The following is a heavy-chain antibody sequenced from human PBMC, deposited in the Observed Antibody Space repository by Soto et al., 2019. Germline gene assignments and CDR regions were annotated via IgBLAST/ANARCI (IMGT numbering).Heavy chain of an antibody. CDR3: AKPSYISGWQITETPFDY. Sequence: GGSLRLSCATSGFIFSSYGMHWVRQAPGKGLEWVAFISYDESKRYYSGSVKGRFTISRDISKNTLYLQMNSLRAEDTAVYYCAKPSYISGWQITETPFDYWGQGTLVTVSS. CDR2: ISYDESKR. CDR1: GFIFSSYG. V-gene: IGHV3-30*18. D-gene: IGHD6-19*01. J-gene: IGHJ4*02.